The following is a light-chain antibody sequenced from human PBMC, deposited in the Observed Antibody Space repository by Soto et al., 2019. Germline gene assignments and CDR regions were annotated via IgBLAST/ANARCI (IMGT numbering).Light chain of an antibody. CDR2: GAS. V-gene: IGKV3-20*01. Sequence: EIVLTQSPGTLSLSPGERATLSCRASQNVINNYLAWYQQKPGQAPRLLIYGASSRATGIPDRFSGSGSGTDFTLTISRLEPEDCAVYYCQQEIIFGPGTKVHIK. J-gene: IGKJ3*01. CDR3: QQEII. CDR1: QNVINNY.